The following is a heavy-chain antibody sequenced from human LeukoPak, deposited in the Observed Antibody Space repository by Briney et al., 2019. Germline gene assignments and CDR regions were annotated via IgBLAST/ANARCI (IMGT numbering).Heavy chain of an antibody. V-gene: IGHV3-7*01. Sequence: GGSLRLSCAASGFTFSSYWMSWFGKAQGRGLGWVANIKQDGSEKYYVDSVKGRFTISRDNAKNSLYLQMNSLRAEDTAVYYCAREGGSHDAFDIWGQGTMVTVSS. CDR2: IKQDGSEK. CDR3: AREGGSHDAFDI. D-gene: IGHD2-15*01. CDR1: GFTFSSYW. J-gene: IGHJ3*02.